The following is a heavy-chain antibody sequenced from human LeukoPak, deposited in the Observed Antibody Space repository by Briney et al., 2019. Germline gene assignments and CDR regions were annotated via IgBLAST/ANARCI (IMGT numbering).Heavy chain of an antibody. CDR3: ARARRSTHWFDP. Sequence: SETLSLTCTVSDGSINSRGYYWAWIRQPPWKGLEWIGSTSIYYSGSTYYNPSLKSRVTISVDTSKSQFSLKLSSVTAADTAVYYCARARRSTHWFDPWGQGTLVTVSS. J-gene: IGHJ5*02. CDR2: TSIYYSGST. V-gene: IGHV4-39*07. CDR1: DGSINSRGYY. D-gene: IGHD6-6*01.